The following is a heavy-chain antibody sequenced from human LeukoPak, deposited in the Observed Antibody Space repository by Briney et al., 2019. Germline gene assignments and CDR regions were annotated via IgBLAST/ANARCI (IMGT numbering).Heavy chain of an antibody. Sequence: SSETLSLTCAVYGGSFSGYYWSWIRQPPGKGLEWVSAISHTGYNTYYTDSVKGRFAISRDNSGNTLYLHMYSLGAEDTAVYYCAKIMEPAILAYYYGMDVWGQGTTVSVSS. V-gene: IGHV3-23*01. CDR3: AKIMEPAILAYYYGMDV. J-gene: IGHJ6*02. D-gene: IGHD1-14*01. CDR2: ISHTGYNT. CDR1: GGSFSGYY.